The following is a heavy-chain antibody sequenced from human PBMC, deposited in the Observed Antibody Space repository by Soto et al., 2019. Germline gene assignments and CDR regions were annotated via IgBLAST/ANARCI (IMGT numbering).Heavy chain of an antibody. CDR1: GGSFSGYY. J-gene: IGHJ3*02. CDR2: INHSGST. CDR3: ARVGQLRAFDI. V-gene: IGHV4-34*01. Sequence: QVQLQQWGAGLLKPSETLSLTCAVYGGSFSGYYWSWIRQPPGKGLEWIGEINHSGSTNYNPSLKSRVTISVDTSKNQFSLKLSSVTAADTAVYYCARVGQLRAFDIWGQWTMVTVSS. D-gene: IGHD6-13*01.